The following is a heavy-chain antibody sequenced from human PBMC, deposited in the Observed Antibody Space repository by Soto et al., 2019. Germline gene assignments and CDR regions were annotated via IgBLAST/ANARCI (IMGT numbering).Heavy chain of an antibody. CDR1: GGTFSSYA. CDR2: IIPIFGTA. J-gene: IGHJ4*02. CDR3: ARDYYYDSSGYFDY. Sequence: QVQLVQSGAEVKKPGSSVKVSCKASGGTFSSYAISWVRQAPGQGLEWMGGIIPIFGTANYAQKFQGRATITADESTNTDYMELSSLRSEDTAVYYCARDYYYDSSGYFDYWGQGTLVTVSS. V-gene: IGHV1-69*01. D-gene: IGHD3-22*01.